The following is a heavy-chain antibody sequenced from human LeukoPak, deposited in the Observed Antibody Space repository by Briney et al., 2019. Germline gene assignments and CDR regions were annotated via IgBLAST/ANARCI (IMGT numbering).Heavy chain of an antibody. J-gene: IGHJ4*02. V-gene: IGHV1-2*02. CDR1: GYTFTGYY. CDR2: INPNSGGT. CDR3: AKNDIWRGYAVDY. Sequence: ASVKVSCKASGYTFTGYYMHWVRQAPGHGLEWMGWINPNSGGTNYTQKIQGRVTMTRDTPISTDYMELSRMRSDDTAVYYCAKNDIWRGYAVDYWGQGTLVTVSS. D-gene: IGHD3-3*01.